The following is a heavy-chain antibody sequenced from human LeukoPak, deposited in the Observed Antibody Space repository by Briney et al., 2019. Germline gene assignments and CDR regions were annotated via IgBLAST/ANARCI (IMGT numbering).Heavy chain of an antibody. CDR2: INPNSGGT. J-gene: IGHJ4*02. CDR1: GYTFTGYY. Sequence: ASVKVSCKASGYTFTGYYMHWVRQAPGQGLEWMGWINPNSGGTNYAQKFQGRVTMTRDTSISTAYMELSRLRSDDTAVYYCAPAYSSGWYYFDYWGQGTLVTVSS. D-gene: IGHD6-19*01. V-gene: IGHV1-2*02. CDR3: APAYSSGWYYFDY.